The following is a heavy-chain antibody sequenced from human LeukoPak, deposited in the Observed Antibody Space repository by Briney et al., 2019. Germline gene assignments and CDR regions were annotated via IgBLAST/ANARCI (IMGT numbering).Heavy chain of an antibody. CDR3: STGYDSASHDGY. V-gene: IGHV3-15*01. Sequence: GGSLRLSCAATGFTFRDVWMNWVRQAPGKGLEWVAPIRGGGATDYAAPVKGRFTISREDSKNTLYLQMNSLKSEDTGVYFCSTGYDSASHDGYWVPGTQVTVSS. J-gene: IGHJ4*02. CDR2: IRGGGAT. CDR1: GFTFRDVW. D-gene: IGHD3-22*01.